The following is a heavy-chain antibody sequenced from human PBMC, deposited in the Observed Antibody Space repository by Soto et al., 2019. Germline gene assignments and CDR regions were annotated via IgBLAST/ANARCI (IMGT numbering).Heavy chain of an antibody. D-gene: IGHD2-2*01. J-gene: IGHJ6*03. V-gene: IGHV3-30*03. Sequence: QVQLVESGGGVVQPGRSLSLSCAASGFTFSSYGMHWVRQAPGKGLEWVAVISYDGSNKYYADSGKGRFTIPRDNSKNTLYLQMNSLRTEDTAVYYCARYQPLLYYYYMDVWGKGTTVTVSS. CDR1: GFTFSSYG. CDR3: ARYQPLLYYYYMDV. CDR2: ISYDGSNK.